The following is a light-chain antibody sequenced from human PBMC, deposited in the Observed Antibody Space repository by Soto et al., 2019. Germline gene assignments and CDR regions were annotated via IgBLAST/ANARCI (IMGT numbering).Light chain of an antibody. CDR1: SSNIGSNT. V-gene: IGLV1-44*01. CDR2: NNN. J-gene: IGLJ2*01. CDR3: ATWDASLNGVV. Sequence: QSVLTQPPSASGTPGQRVTISCSGSSSNIGSNTVNWYQQLPGTAPKLLIYNNNQRPSGVPDRFSDFKSGTSASLAISGLQSEDEADYYCATWDASLNGVVFGGGPKLPV.